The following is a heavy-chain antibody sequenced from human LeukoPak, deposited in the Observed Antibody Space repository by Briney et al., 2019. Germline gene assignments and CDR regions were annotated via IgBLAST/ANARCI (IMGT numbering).Heavy chain of an antibody. CDR3: ARGYYDSSINWFDP. V-gene: IGHV3-33*01. D-gene: IGHD3-22*01. CDR1: EFTFSSYG. CDR2: IWYDGSNK. Sequence: GGSLRLSCAASEFTFSSYGMHWVRQAPGKGLEWVAVIWYDGSNKYYADSVKGRFTISRDNSKNTLYLQMNSLRAEDTAVYYCARGYYDSSINWFDPWGQGTLVTVSS. J-gene: IGHJ5*02.